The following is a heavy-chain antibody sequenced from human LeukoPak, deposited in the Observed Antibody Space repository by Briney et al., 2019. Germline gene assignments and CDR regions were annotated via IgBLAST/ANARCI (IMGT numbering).Heavy chain of an antibody. V-gene: IGHV4-59*01. J-gene: IGHJ4*02. CDR1: GGSISSYY. CDR2: IYYSGST. CDR3: ARGGYAVIN. Sequence: SETLSLTCTVSGGSISSYYWSWVWQPPGKGLEWIGYIYYSGSTNYNPSLKSRVTIPVDTSKNQFSLKLSSVTAADTAVYYCARGGYAVINWGQGTLVTVSS. D-gene: IGHD5-12*01.